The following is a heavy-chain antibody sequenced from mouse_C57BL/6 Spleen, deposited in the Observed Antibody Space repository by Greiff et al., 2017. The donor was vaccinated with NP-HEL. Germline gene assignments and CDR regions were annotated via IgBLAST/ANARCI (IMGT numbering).Heavy chain of an antibody. CDR2: IYPGDGDT. D-gene: IGHD1-1*01. V-gene: IGHV1-82*01. CDR1: GYAFSSSW. Sequence: VKLVESGPELVKPGASVKISCKASGYAFSSSWMNWVKQRPGKGLEWIGRIYPGDGDTNYNGKFKGKATLTADKSSSTAYMQLSSLTSEDSAVYFCARSPPYGSSLDYWGQGTTLTVSS. CDR3: ARSPPYGSSLDY. J-gene: IGHJ2*01.